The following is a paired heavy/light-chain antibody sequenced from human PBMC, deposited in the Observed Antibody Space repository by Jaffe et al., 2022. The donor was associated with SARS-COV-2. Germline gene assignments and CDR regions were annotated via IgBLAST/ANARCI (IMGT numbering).Light chain of an antibody. V-gene: IGKV1-17*01. Sequence: DIQMTQSPSSLSASVGDRVTITCRASQGIKNDLGWYQQQPGKAPKRLIYATYTLQSGVPSRFSGSGSGTEFTLTISSLQPEDFATYYCLQHSSYPLTFGGGTKVEIQ. CDR3: LQHSSYPLT. CDR2: ATY. CDR1: QGIKND. J-gene: IGKJ4*01.
Heavy chain of an antibody. Sequence: EVQLVESGGGLVQPGGSLRLSCAASGFTFSSYWMSWVRQAPGKGLEWVANTKQDGSEKYYVDSVKGRFIISRDNAKNSLYLQMNSLRAEDTAVYYCARGFLTGYWNDYWGQGTLVTVSS. CDR1: GFTFSSYW. CDR2: TKQDGSEK. CDR3: ARGFLTGYWNDY. D-gene: IGHD3-9*01. J-gene: IGHJ4*02. V-gene: IGHV3-7*04.